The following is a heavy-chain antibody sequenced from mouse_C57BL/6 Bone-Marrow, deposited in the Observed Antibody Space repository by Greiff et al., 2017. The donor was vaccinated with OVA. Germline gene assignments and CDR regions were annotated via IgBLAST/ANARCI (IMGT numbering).Heavy chain of an antibody. Sequence: EVKLVESEGGLVQPGSSMKLSCTASGFTFSDYYMAWVRQVPEKGLEWVANINYDGSSTYYLDSLKSRFIISRDNAKNILYLQMSSLKSEDTATYYCAREWLLLFDYWGQGTTLTVSS. V-gene: IGHV5-16*01. D-gene: IGHD2-3*01. J-gene: IGHJ2*01. CDR2: INYDGSST. CDR1: GFTFSDYY. CDR3: AREWLLLFDY.